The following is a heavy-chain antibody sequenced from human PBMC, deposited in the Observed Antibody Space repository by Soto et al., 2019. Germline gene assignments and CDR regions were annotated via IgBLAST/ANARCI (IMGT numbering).Heavy chain of an antibody. V-gene: IGHV3-21*01. D-gene: IGHD2-2*01. Sequence: GGSLRLCCAASGFTFSSYSMNWVRQAPGKGLEWVSSISSSSSYIYYADSVKGRFTISRDNAKNSLYLQMNSLRAEDTAVYYCATYCSSTSCLVRYYGMDVWGQGTTVTVSS. J-gene: IGHJ6*02. CDR3: ATYCSSTSCLVRYYGMDV. CDR1: GFTFSSYS. CDR2: ISSSSSYI.